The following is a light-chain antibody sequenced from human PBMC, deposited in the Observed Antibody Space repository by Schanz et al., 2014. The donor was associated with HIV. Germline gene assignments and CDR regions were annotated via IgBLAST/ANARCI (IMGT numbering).Light chain of an antibody. CDR2: GAS. Sequence: EIVMTQSPVTLSLSPGERVTLSCRASQTVSSSSLAWYQQEPGQAPRLLIYGASSRATGIPDRFSGSGSGTDFTLTINRLEPEDFAVYYCQHYGSSYTFGQGTKLEIK. CDR3: QHYGSSYT. J-gene: IGKJ2*01. V-gene: IGKV3-20*01. CDR1: QTVSSSS.